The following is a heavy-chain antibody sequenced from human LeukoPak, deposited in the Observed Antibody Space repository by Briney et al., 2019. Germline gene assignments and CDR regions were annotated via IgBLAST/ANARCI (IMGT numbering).Heavy chain of an antibody. Sequence: SLRLSYAASGFTFDDYAMHWVRQAPGKGLEWVSGISWNSGSIGYADSEKGRFTISRDNAKNSLYLQMNSLRAEDTALYYCAKANYYDSSGYYFDYWGQRTLVTVSS. V-gene: IGHV3-9*01. D-gene: IGHD3-22*01. J-gene: IGHJ4*02. CDR3: AKANYYDSSGYYFDY. CDR2: ISWNSGSI. CDR1: GFTFDDYA.